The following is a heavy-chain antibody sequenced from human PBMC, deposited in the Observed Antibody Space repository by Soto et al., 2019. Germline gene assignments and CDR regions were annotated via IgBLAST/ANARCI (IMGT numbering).Heavy chain of an antibody. CDR1: GGSFSGYY. CDR3: ARGTSPPDAFDI. Sequence: PSVTLSLPCAFYGGSFSGYYWSWIRQPPGKGLEWIGEINHSGSTNYNPSLKSRVTISVDTSKNQFSLKLSSVTAADTAVYYCARGTSPPDAFDIWGQGTMVTVSS. V-gene: IGHV4-34*01. CDR2: INHSGST. J-gene: IGHJ3*02.